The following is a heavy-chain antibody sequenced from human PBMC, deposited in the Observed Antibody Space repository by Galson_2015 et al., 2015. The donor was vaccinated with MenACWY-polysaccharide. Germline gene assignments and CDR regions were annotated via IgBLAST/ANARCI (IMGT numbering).Heavy chain of an antibody. V-gene: IGHV1-46*01. CDR1: GYTFTDYF. CDR2: AYPSAATT. Sequence: SVKVSCKASGYTFTDYFVHWVRQAPGQGLEYMGAAYPSAATTNPAQKFRGRVTMTSDTSTTTVYMDLFSLTSDDTAIYYCAREKVGTFYFDYWGQGTLVTVSS. CDR3: AREKVGTFYFDY. J-gene: IGHJ4*02. D-gene: IGHD2-21*02.